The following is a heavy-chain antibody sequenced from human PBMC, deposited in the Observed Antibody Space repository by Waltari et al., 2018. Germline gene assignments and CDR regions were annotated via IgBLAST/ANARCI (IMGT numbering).Heavy chain of an antibody. Sequence: EVQLLESGGTLVQPGGSLRLSCEASGFTFDHHALTWVRQAPGKGLEWVSVISRSGGGTYFADSLKGRFSISRDNSKNTLFLQMSSLRVEDTAMYYYARVIGSGSYHYFDYWGQGTLVTVSS. CDR1: GFTFDHHA. V-gene: IGHV3-23*01. CDR2: ISRSGGGT. J-gene: IGHJ4*02. D-gene: IGHD3-10*01. CDR3: ARVIGSGSYHYFDY.